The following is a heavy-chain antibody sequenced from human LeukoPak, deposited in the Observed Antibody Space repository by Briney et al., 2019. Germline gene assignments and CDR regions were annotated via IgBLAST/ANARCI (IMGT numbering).Heavy chain of an antibody. CDR3: ARERGSSSRNMDV. V-gene: IGHV4-39*07. CDR1: GGSISSSIYY. CDR2: IYSSGST. Sequence: SETLSLTCTVSGGSISSSIYYWGWIRQPPGKGLEGIGSIYSSGSTYYNPSLKSRVTLSVDTSKNQFSLRLSSVTEADTAVYYCARERGSSSRNMDVWGKGTTVTVSS. D-gene: IGHD6-6*01. J-gene: IGHJ6*03.